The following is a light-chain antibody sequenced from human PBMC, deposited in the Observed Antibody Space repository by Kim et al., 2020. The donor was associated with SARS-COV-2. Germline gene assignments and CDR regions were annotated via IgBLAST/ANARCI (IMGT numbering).Light chain of an antibody. V-gene: IGKV3-15*01. J-gene: IGKJ2*01. CDR2: DAS. Sequence: EIEMTQSPATLSVSPGDRATLSCRASQTINTNLAWYQQKPGQAPSLLMYDASARARGVPARFSGSGSGTEFTLSISSVQSEDFAMYYCQQYTDWPPYTFGQGTKLEI. CDR1: QTINTN. CDR3: QQYTDWPPYT.